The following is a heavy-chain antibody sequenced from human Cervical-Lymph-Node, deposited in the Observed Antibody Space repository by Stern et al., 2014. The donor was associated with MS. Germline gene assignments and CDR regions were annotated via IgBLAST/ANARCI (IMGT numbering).Heavy chain of an antibody. Sequence: EVQLVQSGTEVKKPGESLRISCKGSGYSFTGYWIMWLRQMPGKGLEWMGRIDPNDSETTYSPSFEGHVTISADKSISTAYLQWSSLKASDTAIYYCVRRILGYSYALTNYYGLDVWGQGTTVTVPS. CDR1: GYSFTGYW. J-gene: IGHJ6*01. D-gene: IGHD5-18*01. CDR3: VRRILGYSYALTNYYGLDV. V-gene: IGHV5-10-1*03. CDR2: IDPNDSET.